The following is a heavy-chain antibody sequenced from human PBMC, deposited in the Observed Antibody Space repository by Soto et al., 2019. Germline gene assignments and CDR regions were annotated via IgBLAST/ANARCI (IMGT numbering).Heavy chain of an antibody. Sequence: SETLSLTCTVSGYSISHGYYWGWIRQPPGKGLEWIGSIYHSGSTYYNPSLKSRVTISVDTSKNQFSLRLNSVTAADTAVYYCARDHMRGVGTTTGEGLDDYWGQGTLVTVSS. V-gene: IGHV4-38-2*02. J-gene: IGHJ4*02. CDR2: IYHSGST. CDR1: GYSISHGYY. CDR3: ARDHMRGVGTTTGEGLDDY. D-gene: IGHD1-26*01.